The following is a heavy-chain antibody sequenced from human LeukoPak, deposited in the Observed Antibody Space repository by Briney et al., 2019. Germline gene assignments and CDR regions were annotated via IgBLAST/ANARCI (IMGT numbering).Heavy chain of an antibody. CDR3: AKDIHPPTGGSPEEILDY. J-gene: IGHJ4*02. CDR1: GFTFDDYA. V-gene: IGHV3-43*02. CDR2: ISGDGGST. Sequence: PGGSLRLSCAASGFTFDDYAMHWVRQAPGKGLEWVSLISGDGGSTYYADSVKGRFTISRDNSKNSLYLQMNSLRTEDTALYYCAKDIHPPTGGSPEEILDYWGQGTLVTVSS. D-gene: IGHD2-8*02.